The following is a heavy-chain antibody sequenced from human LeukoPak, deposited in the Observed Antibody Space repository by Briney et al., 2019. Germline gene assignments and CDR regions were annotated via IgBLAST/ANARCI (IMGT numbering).Heavy chain of an antibody. Sequence: ASVKVSCKASGYTFTGYYMHWVRQAPGQGLKWMGWINPNSGGTNYAQKFQGRVTMTRDTSISTAYMELSRLRSDDTAVYYCARVWFGELSYWFDPWGQGTLVTVSS. CDR1: GYTFTGYY. V-gene: IGHV1-2*02. CDR3: ARVWFGELSYWFDP. CDR2: INPNSGGT. D-gene: IGHD3-10*01. J-gene: IGHJ5*02.